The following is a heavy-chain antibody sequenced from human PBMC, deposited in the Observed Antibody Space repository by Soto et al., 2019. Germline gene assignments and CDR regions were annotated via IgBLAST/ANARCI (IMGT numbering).Heavy chain of an antibody. CDR2: ISYDGSNK. J-gene: IGHJ4*02. Sequence: QVQLVESGGGVVQPGRSLRLSCAASGFTFSSYAMHWVRQAPGKGLEWVAVISYDGSNKYYADSVKGRFTISRDNSKNTLYLQMNSLRAEDTAVYYCARGIGYCSSTSCYHYFDYWGQGTLVTVSS. CDR1: GFTFSSYA. CDR3: ARGIGYCSSTSCYHYFDY. D-gene: IGHD2-2*01. V-gene: IGHV3-30-3*01.